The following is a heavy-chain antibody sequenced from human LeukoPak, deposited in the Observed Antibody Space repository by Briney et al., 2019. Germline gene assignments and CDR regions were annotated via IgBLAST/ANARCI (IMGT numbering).Heavy chain of an antibody. Sequence: PGGSLKLSCAASGFTFDDYTMHWVRQAPGKGLEWVSLISWDGGSTYYADSVKGRFTISRDNSKNSLYLQMNSLRTEDTALYYCAKDSSALTYYYYMDVWGKGTTVTVSS. V-gene: IGHV3-43*01. CDR1: GFTFDDYT. CDR2: ISWDGGST. J-gene: IGHJ6*03. D-gene: IGHD2-15*01. CDR3: AKDSSALTYYYYMDV.